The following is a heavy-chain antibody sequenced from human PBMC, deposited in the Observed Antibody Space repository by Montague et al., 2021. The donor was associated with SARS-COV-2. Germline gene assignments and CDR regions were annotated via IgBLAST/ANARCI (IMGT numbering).Heavy chain of an antibody. J-gene: IGHJ4*02. CDR1: GFTFSTYG. V-gene: IGHV3-23*01. Sequence: SLRLSCVASGFTFSTYGMSWVRQAPGQGLEWVSSIRGDGDKTYYSGSVKGRFTISRDTSSNTLNLQMNSLRAEDTAIYFCAKQRGPATTTFDYWGQGTRVTVSS. D-gene: IGHD1/OR15-1a*01. CDR2: IRGDGDKT. CDR3: AKQRGPATTTFDY.